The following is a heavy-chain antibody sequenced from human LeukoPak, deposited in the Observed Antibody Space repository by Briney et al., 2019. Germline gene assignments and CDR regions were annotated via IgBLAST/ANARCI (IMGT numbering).Heavy chain of an antibody. CDR3: ARDRSGSYSN. V-gene: IGHV3-30-3*01. D-gene: IGHD1-26*01. Sequence: GGSLRLSCAASGFTFSSYAMHWVRQAPGKGLEWVAVISYDGSNKYYADSVKGRFTISRDNSKNTLYLQMNSLRAEDTAVYYCARDRSGSYSNWGQGTLVTVSS. CDR1: GFTFSSYA. CDR2: ISYDGSNK. J-gene: IGHJ4*02.